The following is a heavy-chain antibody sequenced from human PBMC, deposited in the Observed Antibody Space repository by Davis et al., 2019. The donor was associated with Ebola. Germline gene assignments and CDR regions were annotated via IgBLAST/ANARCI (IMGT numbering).Heavy chain of an antibody. V-gene: IGHV1-2*02. CDR1: GYTFTGYY. J-gene: IGHJ6*02. D-gene: IGHD2-2*01. CDR2: INPNSGGT. CDR3: ASEPDCSSTSCYDYYYYGMDV. Sequence: ASVKVSCKASGYTFTGYYMHWVRQAPGQGLEWMGWINPNSGGTNYAQKFQGRVTMTRDTSISTAYMELSRLRSDDTAVYYCASEPDCSSTSCYDYYYYGMDVWGQGTTVTVSS.